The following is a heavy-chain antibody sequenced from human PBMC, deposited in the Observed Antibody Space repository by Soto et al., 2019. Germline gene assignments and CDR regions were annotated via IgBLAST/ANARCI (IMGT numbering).Heavy chain of an antibody. Sequence: EVQLLESGGGLVQPGGSLRLSCAASGFTFSSYAMSWVRQAPGKGLEWVSAISGSGGSTYYADSVKGRFTISRDNSKNTLYLQMNSLRAEDTAVYYCAKRSGQDYYDSSGYISRFDYWGQGTLVTVSS. V-gene: IGHV3-23*01. CDR2: ISGSGGST. CDR3: AKRSGQDYYDSSGYISRFDY. D-gene: IGHD3-22*01. J-gene: IGHJ4*02. CDR1: GFTFSSYA.